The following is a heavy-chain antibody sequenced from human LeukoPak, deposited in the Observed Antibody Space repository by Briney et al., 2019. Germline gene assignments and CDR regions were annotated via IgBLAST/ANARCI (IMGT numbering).Heavy chain of an antibody. Sequence: PSETLSLTCTVSGYSISSGYYWGWIRQPPGKGVEWVANIKQDGSEKYYVDSVKGRFTISRDNAKNSLYLQMNSLRAEDTAVYYCARDLGGNYDKDYWGQGTLVTVSS. J-gene: IGHJ4*02. D-gene: IGHD3-9*01. V-gene: IGHV3-7*01. CDR1: GYSISSGYY. CDR2: IKQDGSEK. CDR3: ARDLGGNYDKDY.